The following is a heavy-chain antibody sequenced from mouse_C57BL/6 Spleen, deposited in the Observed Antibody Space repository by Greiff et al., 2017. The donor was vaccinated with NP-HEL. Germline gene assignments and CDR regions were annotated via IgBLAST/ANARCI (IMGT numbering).Heavy chain of an antibody. V-gene: IGHV1-81*01. D-gene: IGHD1-1*01. J-gene: IGHJ2*01. CDR1: GYTFTSYG. Sequence: QVQLKQSGAELARPGASVKLSCKASGYTFTSYGISWVKQRTGQGLEWIGEIYPRSGNTYYNEKFKCKATLTADKSSSTAYMELRSLTSEDSAVYFCAIVRGEYYFDYWGQGTTLTVSS. CDR3: AIVRGEYYFDY. CDR2: IYPRSGNT.